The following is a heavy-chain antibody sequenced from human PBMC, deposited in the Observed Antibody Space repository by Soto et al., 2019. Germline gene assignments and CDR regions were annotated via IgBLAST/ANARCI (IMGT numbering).Heavy chain of an antibody. Sequence: SETLSLTCTVSGGSISSGGYYWSWIRQHPGKGLEWIGYIYYSGSTYYNPSLKSRVTISVDTSKNQFSLKLSSVTAADTAVYYCAREISGYGYYFDYWGQGTLVTVSS. J-gene: IGHJ4*02. V-gene: IGHV4-31*03. CDR2: IYYSGST. D-gene: IGHD5-12*01. CDR3: AREISGYGYYFDY. CDR1: GGSISSGGYY.